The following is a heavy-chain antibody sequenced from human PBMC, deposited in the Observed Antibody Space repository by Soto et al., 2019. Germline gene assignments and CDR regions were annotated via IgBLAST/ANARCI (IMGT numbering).Heavy chain of an antibody. Sequence: QVQLPQAGPGLVKPSETLSLTCTDSGGSISSYYWSWIRQPPGKGLEWIGYIYYSGSTNYNPSLKSRVTILVDTSKSQFSLKLSSVTAADTAVYYCARDVTNADDAFDIWCQGTMVTVSS. CDR2: IYYSGST. D-gene: IGHD2-8*01. J-gene: IGHJ3*02. CDR1: GGSISSYY. CDR3: ARDVTNADDAFDI. V-gene: IGHV4-59*01.